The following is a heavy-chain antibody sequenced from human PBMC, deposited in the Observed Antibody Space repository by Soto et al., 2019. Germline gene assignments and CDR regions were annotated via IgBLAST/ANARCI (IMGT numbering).Heavy chain of an antibody. Sequence: ASVTVSCTASGGTFHNYAISWIRQAPGQCLEWMGATTLIPIFGTPKYAQKFQGRLTITADESTSTAYMELSSLRSEDAAVYYGARAAIHGSSWYFWFDPWGQGTLVTVSS. J-gene: IGHJ5*02. CDR1: GGTFHNYA. D-gene: IGHD6-13*01. CDR2: TTLIPIFGTP. CDR3: ARAAIHGSSWYFWFDP. V-gene: IGHV1-69*13.